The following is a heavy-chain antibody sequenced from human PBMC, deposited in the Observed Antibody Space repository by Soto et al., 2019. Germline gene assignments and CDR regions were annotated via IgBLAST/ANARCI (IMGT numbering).Heavy chain of an antibody. J-gene: IGHJ4*02. Sequence: EVQLVESGGGLVQPGGSLRLSCEASGFAFSTFWMHWVRQAPGKGLVWVTRINSDRSSTYYADSVKGRVTISRDNAKNTLYLQLYSLRPEDTAVYYCARDYEYWGQGTLVTVSS. V-gene: IGHV3-74*01. CDR1: GFAFSTFW. CDR2: INSDRSST. CDR3: ARDYEY.